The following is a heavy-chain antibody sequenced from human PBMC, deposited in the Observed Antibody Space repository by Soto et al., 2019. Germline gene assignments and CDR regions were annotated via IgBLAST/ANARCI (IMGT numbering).Heavy chain of an antibody. CDR2: FDPEDGET. CDR3: ATSYSGSSTPPFDY. D-gene: IGHD1-26*01. CDR1: GYTLTELS. Sequence: QVQLVQSGAEVKKPGASVKVSCKVSGYTLTELSMHWVRQAPGKGLEWMGGFDPEDGETIYAQKVQGRVTMTEDTSTDTAYMELRSLRSEDTAVYYCATSYSGSSTPPFDYWGQGTLVTVSS. V-gene: IGHV1-24*01. J-gene: IGHJ4*02.